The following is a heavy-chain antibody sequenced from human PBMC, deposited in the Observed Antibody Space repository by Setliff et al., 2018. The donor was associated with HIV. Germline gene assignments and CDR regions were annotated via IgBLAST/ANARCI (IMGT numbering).Heavy chain of an antibody. CDR2: IYTSGNT. Sequence: SETLSLTCTVSGDSISSGGYYWSWIRQPAGQGLEWIGRIYTSGNTNYNPSTHYNPSLKSRITISLETSRNQFSRRVTSVTATDTAVYYCTRQSPVAGSGAFDIWGQGTMVTVSS. J-gene: IGHJ3*02. CDR3: TRQSPVAGSGAFDI. V-gene: IGHV4-61*02. D-gene: IGHD6-19*01. CDR1: GDSISSGGYY.